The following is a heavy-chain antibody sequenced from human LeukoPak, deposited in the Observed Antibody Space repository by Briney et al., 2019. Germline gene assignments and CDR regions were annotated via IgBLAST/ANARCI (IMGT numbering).Heavy chain of an antibody. CDR2: IYYSGST. J-gene: IGHJ4*02. V-gene: IGHV4-39*01. CDR3: ARLQATTPDY. Sequence: SETLSLTCTVSGGSISSYYWGWIRQPPGKGLEWIGSIYYSGSTYYNPSLKSRVTISVDTSKNQFSLKLSSVTAADTAVYYCARLQATTPDYWGQGTLVTVSS. D-gene: IGHD4-17*01. CDR1: GGSISSYY.